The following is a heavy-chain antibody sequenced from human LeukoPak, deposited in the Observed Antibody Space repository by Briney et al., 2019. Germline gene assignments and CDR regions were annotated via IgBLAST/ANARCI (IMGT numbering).Heavy chain of an antibody. D-gene: IGHD2-21*02. V-gene: IGHV3-11*01. CDR3: ARDGGYCGGDCYIEYFQH. Sequence: GGSLRLSCAASGFTFSDYYMSWIRQAPGKGLEWVSYISSSGSTIYYADSAKGRFTISRDNAKNSLYLQMNSLRAEDTAVYYCARDGGYCGGDCYIEYFQHWGQGTLVTVSS. J-gene: IGHJ1*01. CDR1: GFTFSDYY. CDR2: ISSSGSTI.